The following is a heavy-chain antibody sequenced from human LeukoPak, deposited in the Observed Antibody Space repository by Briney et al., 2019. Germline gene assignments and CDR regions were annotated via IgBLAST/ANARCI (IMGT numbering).Heavy chain of an antibody. D-gene: IGHD1-26*01. CDR3: AKGSASYIGEDYFDY. CDR1: GFTFNTYA. J-gene: IGHJ4*02. CDR2: ISGSGGNT. V-gene: IGHV3-23*01. Sequence: GGSLRLSCAASGFTFNTYAMNWVRQAPGKGLEWVSVISGSGGNTYYTDSVKGRFTISRDNSKNRLYLQMNSLRVEDTAVYYCAKGSASYIGEDYFDYWGQGIRVTVAS.